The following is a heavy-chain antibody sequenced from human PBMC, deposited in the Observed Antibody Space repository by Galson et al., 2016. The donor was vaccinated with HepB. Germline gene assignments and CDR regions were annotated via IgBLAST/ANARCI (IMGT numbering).Heavy chain of an antibody. D-gene: IGHD3-10*01. Sequence: LRLSCAASGFIFSSYGMHWVRQAPGKGLEWVSVISKDGRIKNYAESEKGRFTISRDNSKNTLYLQMNTLRVEDTAVYYWAKEDGGSGSYLEYWGQGTLFTVSS. CDR1: GFIFSSYG. CDR2: ISKDGRIK. V-gene: IGHV3-30*18. CDR3: AKEDGGSGSYLEY. J-gene: IGHJ4*02.